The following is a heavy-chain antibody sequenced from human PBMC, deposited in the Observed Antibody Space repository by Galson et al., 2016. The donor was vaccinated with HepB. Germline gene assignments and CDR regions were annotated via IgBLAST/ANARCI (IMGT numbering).Heavy chain of an antibody. CDR3: ARTPRDSGWFPFDY. J-gene: IGHJ4*01. CDR2: IQWVGRR. V-gene: IGHV2-70*01. Sequence: PALVKPTQTLTLTCTFSGFSLSSAGMCVTWIRQPPGKALEWLGLIQWVGRRYYTTSLMTRLTISTDASKNQVVLTLANMDPVDTATYFCARTPRDSGWFPFDYWGPGTPVTVSS. D-gene: IGHD6-19*01. CDR1: GFSLSSAGMC.